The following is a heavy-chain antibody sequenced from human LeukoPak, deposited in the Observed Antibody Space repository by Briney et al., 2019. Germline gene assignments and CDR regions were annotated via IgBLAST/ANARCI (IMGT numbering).Heavy chain of an antibody. D-gene: IGHD3-16*01. J-gene: IGHJ4*02. CDR2: IKLDGSEK. CDR3: ARGGTATYYFDY. Sequence: GGSLRPSCAASGFTFSSYWMSWVRQAPGKGLEWVANIKLDGSEKNYVDSVKGRFTISRDNAKNSVYLQMNSLRAEDTAVYYCARGGTATYYFDYWGQGTLVAVSS. V-gene: IGHV3-7*01. CDR1: GFTFSSYW.